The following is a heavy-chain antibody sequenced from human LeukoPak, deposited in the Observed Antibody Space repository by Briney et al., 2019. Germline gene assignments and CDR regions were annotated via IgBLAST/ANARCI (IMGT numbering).Heavy chain of an antibody. V-gene: IGHV3-53*01. D-gene: IGHD4-17*01. CDR1: GFTFRSSE. CDR2: IYSGGSA. CDR3: ARDHDDYGDYWKLNFDY. Sequence: GGALRLSCAASGFTFRSSEMNWVRQAPGKGLEWVSVIYSGGSAFYVDSVKGRFTISRDNSKNTLYLQMNSLRAEDTAVYCCARDHDDYGDYWKLNFDYWGQGTLVTVSS. J-gene: IGHJ4*02.